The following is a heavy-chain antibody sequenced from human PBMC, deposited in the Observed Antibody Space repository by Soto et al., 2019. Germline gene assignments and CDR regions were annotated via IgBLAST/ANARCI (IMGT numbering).Heavy chain of an antibody. V-gene: IGHV4-31*03. CDR3: ARARGAMLCTSRKYYFES. CDR2: IHYSGST. Sequence: TLSVTCSDSGDSLTNGGFYWTWFREHPGRVLEWIGHIHYSGSTYFKPSLKSRVTISIDTSKNQFSLKLSSVTAADTAVYYCARARGAMLCTSRKYYFESWAQGTLVTV. J-gene: IGHJ4*02. D-gene: IGHD2-21*01. CDR1: GDSLTNGGFY.